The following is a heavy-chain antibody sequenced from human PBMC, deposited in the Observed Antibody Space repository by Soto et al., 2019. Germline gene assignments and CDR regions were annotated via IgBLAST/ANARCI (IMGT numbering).Heavy chain of an antibody. J-gene: IGHJ6*02. V-gene: IGHV3-15*07. CDR2: IKSKTDGGTT. CDR1: GFTFSNAW. Sequence: EVQLVESGGGLVKPGGSLRLSCAASGFTFSNAWMNWVRQAPGKGLEWVGRIKSKTDGGTTDYAAPVKGRFTISRDDSKDTLDLQMNSLKTEDTAVYYCTTEGDIVLVPAAIGYYYYGMDVWGQGTTVTVSS. D-gene: IGHD2-2*02. CDR3: TTEGDIVLVPAAIGYYYYGMDV.